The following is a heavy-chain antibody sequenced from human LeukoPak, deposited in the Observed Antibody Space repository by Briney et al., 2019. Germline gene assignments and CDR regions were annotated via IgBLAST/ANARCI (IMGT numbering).Heavy chain of an antibody. CDR3: ARSYRYNWFDP. D-gene: IGHD3-10*01. V-gene: IGHV4-34*01. CDR1: AGSFSGYY. Sequence: SETLSLTGAVYAGSFSGYYWSWIRQPPGKGREWIGEINHSGSTNHNPSLKSRVPISVDTSKNQFSLKLSSVTAADTAVYYCARSYRYNWFDPWGQGTLVTVSS. CDR2: INHSGST. J-gene: IGHJ5*02.